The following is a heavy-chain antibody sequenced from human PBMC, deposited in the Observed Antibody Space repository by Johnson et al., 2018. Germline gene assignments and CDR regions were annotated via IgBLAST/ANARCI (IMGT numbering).Heavy chain of an antibody. CDR1: GFTFRSYA. Sequence: VQLVESGGGLVQXGGSXRLXCAASGFTFRSYAMSWVRQAPGKGLEWVSAISGSGGSTYYADSVKGRFTISRDNSKKTLYLQMNSLRAEDTAVYYCAKDLSVGPGTVTTGFYYYGMDVWGQGTTVTVSS. D-gene: IGHD4-11*01. J-gene: IGHJ6*02. CDR2: ISGSGGST. CDR3: AKDLSVGPGTVTTGFYYYGMDV. V-gene: IGHV3-23*04.